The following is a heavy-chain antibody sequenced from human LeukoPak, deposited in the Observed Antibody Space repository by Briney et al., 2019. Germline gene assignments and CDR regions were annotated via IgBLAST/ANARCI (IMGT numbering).Heavy chain of an antibody. CDR1: VFAVSSFA. V-gene: IGHV3-23*01. D-gene: IGHD2-15*01. Sequence: GGSLRLSCVASVFAVSSFAMSCVREAPGEGLGCGSGLAGSGNTYQADSVKGRFTISRDNSKHTLSLQMNSLRAEDTAVYYCAKMKGWRLYDYCMDVWGKGTSVTVSS. CDR2: LAGSGNT. CDR3: AKMKGWRLYDYCMDV. J-gene: IGHJ6*03.